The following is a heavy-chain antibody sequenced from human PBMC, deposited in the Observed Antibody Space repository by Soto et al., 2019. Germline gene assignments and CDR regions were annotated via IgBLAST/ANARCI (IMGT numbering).Heavy chain of an antibody. V-gene: IGHV1-69*13. Sequence: SVKCPCKEAVVTFSSNSSSWLRQEPGQGLEWMGGIIPIFGTANYAQKLQGRVTITADESTSTAYMELSSLRSEDTAVYYCARPSSTSDDNYYGMDVWGQGTTVTVSS. CDR3: ARPSSTSDDNYYGMDV. CDR1: VVTFSSNS. J-gene: IGHJ6*02. CDR2: IIPIFGTA. D-gene: IGHD2-2*01.